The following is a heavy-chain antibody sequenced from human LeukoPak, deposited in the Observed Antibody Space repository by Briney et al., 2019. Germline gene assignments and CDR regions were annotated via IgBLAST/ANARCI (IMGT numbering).Heavy chain of an antibody. CDR3: ARPGGVRSRYCSGGSCNGDY. CDR2: IYYSGST. V-gene: IGHV4-39*07. Sequence: SETLSLTCTVSGGSISSSSYYWGWIRQPPGKGLEWIGSIYYSGSTYYNPSLKSRVTISVDTSKNQFSLKLSSVTAADTAVYYCARPGGVRSRYCSGGSCNGDYWGQGTLVTVSS. D-gene: IGHD2-15*01. J-gene: IGHJ4*02. CDR1: GGSISSSSYY.